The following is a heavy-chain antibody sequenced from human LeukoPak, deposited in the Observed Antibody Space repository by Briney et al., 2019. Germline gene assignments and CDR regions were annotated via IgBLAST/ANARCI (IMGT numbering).Heavy chain of an antibody. CDR2: ISRSSSSI. CDR1: GFTFSSYS. V-gene: IGHV3-21*01. D-gene: IGHD2-21*02. J-gene: IGHJ4*02. CDR3: VRPRFYCGGDCPNYPLDY. Sequence: PGGSLRLSCAASGFTFSSYSMNWVRQAPGKGLEWVSSISRSSSSIYYADSVKGRFTISRDNAKNSLYLQMNSLRADDTAVYYCVRPRFYCGGDCPNYPLDYWGQGTLVTASS.